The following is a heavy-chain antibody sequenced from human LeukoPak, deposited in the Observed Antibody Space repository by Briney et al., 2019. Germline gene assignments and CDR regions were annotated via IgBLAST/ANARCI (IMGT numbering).Heavy chain of an antibody. CDR3: ARDLGYCSSTSCYTGGVDAFDI. J-gene: IGHJ3*02. CDR1: GGSISSYY. CDR2: IYYSGST. D-gene: IGHD2-2*02. Sequence: KPSETLSLTCTVSGGSISSYYWSWIRQPPGKGLEWIGYIYYSGSTNYNPSLKSRVTISVDTSKNQFSLKLSSVTAADTAVYYCARDLGYCSSTSCYTGGVDAFDIWGQGTMVTVSS. V-gene: IGHV4-59*01.